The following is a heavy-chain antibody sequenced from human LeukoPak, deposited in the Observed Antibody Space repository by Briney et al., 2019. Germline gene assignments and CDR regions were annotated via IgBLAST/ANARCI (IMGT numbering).Heavy chain of an antibody. CDR2: ISSSSSYT. D-gene: IGHD5-18*01. J-gene: IGHJ4*02. V-gene: IGHV3-21*01. Sequence: TGGSLRLSCAPSGFTLSIHSMNWVRQAPGKGLEWVSCISSSSSYTYYTDTVKGRFTISRDNAKNSLYLQMNSLRADDTAVYYCARGVNVDTAMTDFWGQGTLVTVSS. CDR3: ARGVNVDTAMTDF. CDR1: GFTLSIHS.